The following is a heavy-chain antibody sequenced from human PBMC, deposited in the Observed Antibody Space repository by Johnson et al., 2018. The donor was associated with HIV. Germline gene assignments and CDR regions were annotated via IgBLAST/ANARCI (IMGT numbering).Heavy chain of an antibody. D-gene: IGHD3-22*01. CDR2: ISHDGSNK. V-gene: IGHV3-30*03. J-gene: IGHJ3*02. CDR3: ASGKIPYYYDGTGYRWATAFDI. Sequence: QVQLVESGGGVVQPGRSLRLSCAASGFTFSTYGMHWVRQAPGKGLEWVAVISHDGSNKYYVDSVKGRFTISRDNSKNTLYLQMDSLRADDTAVYYCASGKIPYYYDGTGYRWATAFDIWGQGTMVTVSP. CDR1: GFTFSTYG.